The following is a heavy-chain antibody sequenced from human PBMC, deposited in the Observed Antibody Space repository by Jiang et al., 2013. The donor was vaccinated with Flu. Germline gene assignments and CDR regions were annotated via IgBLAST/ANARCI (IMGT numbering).Heavy chain of an antibody. CDR3: ARDRLTYRGPLGAFDV. CDR2: IFYSGST. Sequence: GPGLVKPSQTLSLTCTVSGASMSTPTYYWNWIRQHPTKGLEWIGYIFYSGSTYYNPSLKSRLRMSVDTAKNQFFLNLSSVTAADAAVYYCARDRLTYRGPLGAFDVWGQGTVVTV. V-gene: IGHV4-31*03. D-gene: IGHD3-16*01. CDR1: GASMSTPTYY. J-gene: IGHJ3*01.